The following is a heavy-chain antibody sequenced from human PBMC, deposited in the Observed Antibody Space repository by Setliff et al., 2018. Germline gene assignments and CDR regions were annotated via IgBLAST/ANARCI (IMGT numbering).Heavy chain of an antibody. J-gene: IGHJ2*01. D-gene: IGHD4-17*01. Sequence: GASVKVSCKASGGTFGLSAISWVRQAPGQGLEWVGGVLPLHGTRNHTPKLQGRVSITADEPKTTVFMELSSLTSEDTAIYFCVRAPPALHGEYGYFDLWGRGTLVTVSS. CDR2: VLPLHGTR. V-gene: IGHV1-69*13. CDR1: GGTFGLSA. CDR3: VRAPPALHGEYGYFDL.